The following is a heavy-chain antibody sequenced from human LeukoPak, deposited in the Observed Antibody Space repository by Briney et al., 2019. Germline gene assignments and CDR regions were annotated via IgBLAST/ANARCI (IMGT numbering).Heavy chain of an antibody. D-gene: IGHD3/OR15-3a*01. J-gene: IGHJ3*02. Sequence: GGSLRLSCAASGFTFSDYYMSWIRQAPGKGLEWVSYISSSGTTIYNADSVKGRFTISRDNAKNSLYLQMNSLRVEDTAVYYCARDPLSGTGHRAFGIWGQGTMVTVSS. CDR2: ISSSGTTI. CDR1: GFTFSDYY. CDR3: ARDPLSGTGHRAFGI. V-gene: IGHV3-11*04.